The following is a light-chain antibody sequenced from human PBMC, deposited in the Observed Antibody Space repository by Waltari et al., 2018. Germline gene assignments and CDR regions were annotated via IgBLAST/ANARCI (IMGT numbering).Light chain of an antibody. Sequence: EIVLTQSPGTLSLSPGERATLSCSASQLVSSALAWYQQNPGQAPRLLIYGASNRATGIPDRFSGSGSWTDFSLIISRLEPEDFAVYYCQHYVSLPVTFGQGTKVEIK. CDR2: GAS. J-gene: IGKJ1*01. CDR3: QHYVSLPVT. CDR1: QLVSSA. V-gene: IGKV3-20*01.